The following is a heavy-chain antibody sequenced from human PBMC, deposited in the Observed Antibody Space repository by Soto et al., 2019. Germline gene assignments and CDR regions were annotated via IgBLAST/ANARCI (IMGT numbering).Heavy chain of an antibody. CDR2: IYYSGST. CDR3: ARSTAMVNFDY. V-gene: IGHV4-30-4*01. CDR1: GGSISSGDYY. D-gene: IGHD5-18*01. J-gene: IGHJ4*02. Sequence: PSETLSLTCTVSGGSISSGDYYWSWIRQPPGKGLEWIGYIYYSGSTYYNPSLKSRVTISVDTSKNQFSLKLSSVTAADTAVYYCARSTAMVNFDYWGQGTLVTVSS.